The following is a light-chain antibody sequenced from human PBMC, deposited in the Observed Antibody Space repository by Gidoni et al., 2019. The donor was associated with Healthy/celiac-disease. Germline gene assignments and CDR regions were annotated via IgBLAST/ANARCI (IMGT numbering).Light chain of an antibody. CDR3: QVWDSSSDHYV. Sequence: SYVLTQPPSVSVAQGKTARITCGGNNIGSKSVHWYQQKPGQAPVLVIYYDSDRPSGLPERFSGSNSGNTATLTISRVEAGDEADYYCQVWDSSSDHYVFGTGTKVTVL. CDR1: NIGSKS. CDR2: YDS. J-gene: IGLJ1*01. V-gene: IGLV3-21*04.